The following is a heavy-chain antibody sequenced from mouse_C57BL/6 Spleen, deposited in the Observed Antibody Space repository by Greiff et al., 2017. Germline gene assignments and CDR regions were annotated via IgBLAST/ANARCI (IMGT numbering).Heavy chain of an antibody. J-gene: IGHJ2*01. CDR2: ISYDGSN. Sequence: EVKLQESGPGLVKPSQSLSLTCSVTGYSITSGYYWNWIRQFPGNKLEWMGYISYDGSNNYNPSLKNRISITRDTSKNQFFLKLNSVTTEDTATYYCARDEGITKAYWGQGTTLTVSS. D-gene: IGHD1-3*01. CDR1: GYSITSGYY. V-gene: IGHV3-6*01. CDR3: ARDEGITKAY.